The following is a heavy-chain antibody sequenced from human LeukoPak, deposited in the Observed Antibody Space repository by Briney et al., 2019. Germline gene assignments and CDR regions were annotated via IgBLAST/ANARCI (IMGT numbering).Heavy chain of an antibody. J-gene: IGHJ4*02. D-gene: IGHD3-22*01. Sequence: GGSLRLSCAVSGFIFSDYVMYWVRQAPGKGLQWVSLSSGDGSTTLYADSVKGRFTISRDNSMNTVYLQMKSLRAEDTAVYYCAKDRGGWTSDYYSMHKWGQGTPVTVSS. CDR2: SSGDGSTT. CDR1: GFIFSDYV. CDR3: AKDRGGWTSDYYSMHK. V-gene: IGHV3-23*01.